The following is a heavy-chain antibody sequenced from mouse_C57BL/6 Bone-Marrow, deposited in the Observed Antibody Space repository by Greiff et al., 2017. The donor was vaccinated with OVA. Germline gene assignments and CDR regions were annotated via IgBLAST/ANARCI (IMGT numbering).Heavy chain of an antibody. CDR1: GYTFTSYW. Sequence: QVQLQQPGAELVKPGASVKLSCKASGYTFTSYWMHWVKQRPGRGLEWIGRIDPNSGGTKYNEKFKSKATLTVDNPSSTAYMQLSSLTSEDSAVYYCALTGTGRYWYFDVWGTGTTVTVSS. V-gene: IGHV1-72*01. CDR2: IDPNSGGT. J-gene: IGHJ1*03. D-gene: IGHD4-1*01. CDR3: ALTGTGRYWYFDV.